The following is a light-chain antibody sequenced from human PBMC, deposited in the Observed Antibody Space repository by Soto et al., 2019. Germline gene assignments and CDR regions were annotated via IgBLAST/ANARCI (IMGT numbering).Light chain of an antibody. CDR2: DVS. CDR3: QQYNTFWT. J-gene: IGKJ1*01. Sequence: DIQMTQPPSTLSASVGDRVTITCRASQSISSRLAWYQQKPGKAPKLLIYDVSNLESGVPSRFSGSGSGTEFTLTISSLQPDDFATYYCQQYNTFWTFGQGTKVDIK. CDR1: QSISSR. V-gene: IGKV1-5*01.